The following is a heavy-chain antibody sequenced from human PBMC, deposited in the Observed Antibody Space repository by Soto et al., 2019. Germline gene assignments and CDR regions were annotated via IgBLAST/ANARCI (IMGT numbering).Heavy chain of an antibody. D-gene: IGHD3-10*01. V-gene: IGHV3-21*01. CDR2: ISSSSSYI. J-gene: IGHJ6*02. Sequence: EVQLVESGGGLVKPGGSLRLSCAASGFTFSSYGMNWVRQAPGKGLEWVSSISSSSSYIYYADSVKGRFTISRDNAKNSLYLQMNSLRAEDTAVYYCARPYYYGSGIPKPSYGMDVWGQGTTVTVSS. CDR3: ARPYYYGSGIPKPSYGMDV. CDR1: GFTFSSYG.